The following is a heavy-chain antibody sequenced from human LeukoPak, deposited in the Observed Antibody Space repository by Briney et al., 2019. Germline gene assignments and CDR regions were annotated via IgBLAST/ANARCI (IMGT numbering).Heavy chain of an antibody. CDR2: ISGSGGST. V-gene: IGHV3-23*01. CDR3: ARQVVVAAKFDY. CDR1: GFTFRSYA. J-gene: IGHJ4*02. Sequence: GGSLRLSCAASGFTFRSYAMSWVRQAPGKGLEWVSAISGSGGSTYYADSVKGRFTISRDNSKNTLYLQMNSLRAEDTAVYYCARQVVVAAKFDYWGQGTLVTVSS. D-gene: IGHD2-15*01.